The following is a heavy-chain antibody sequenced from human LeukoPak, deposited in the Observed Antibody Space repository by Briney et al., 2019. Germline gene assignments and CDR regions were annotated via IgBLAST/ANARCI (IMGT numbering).Heavy chain of an antibody. V-gene: IGHV1-2*02. CDR2: ISAYNGNT. J-gene: IGHJ2*01. D-gene: IGHD4-17*01. Sequence: ASVKVSCKASGYTFTGYYMHWVRQAPGQGLEWMGWISAYNGNTNYAQKLQGRVTMTRDTSVSTAYMELSRLTSDDTAVYYCVRALSTVATWLYLWGRGTLVSVSS. CDR1: GYTFTGYY. CDR3: VRALSTVATWLYL.